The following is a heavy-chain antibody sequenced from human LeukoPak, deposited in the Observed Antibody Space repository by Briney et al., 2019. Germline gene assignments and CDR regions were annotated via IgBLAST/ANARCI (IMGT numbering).Heavy chain of an antibody. CDR3: TTGRVPKWYYFDY. V-gene: IGHV3-15*01. D-gene: IGHD2-15*01. CDR1: GFTFSNAW. CDR2: IKSKTDGGTT. Sequence: PGGSLRLSCAASGFTFSNAWMSWVRQAPGKGLEWVGRIKSKTDGGTTDYAAPVKGRFTISRDDSKNTLYLQMNSLKTEDTAVCYCTTGRVPKWYYFDYWGQGTLVTVSS. J-gene: IGHJ4*02.